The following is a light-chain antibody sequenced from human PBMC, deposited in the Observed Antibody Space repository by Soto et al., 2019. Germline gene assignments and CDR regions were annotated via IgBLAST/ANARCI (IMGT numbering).Light chain of an antibody. V-gene: IGKV1-17*03. Sequence: DIQMAQSPSAMAASVGDRVTITCRASQDISNHLAWFQQKPGKVPKRLIYVASSLQSGVPSRFSGSGSGTEFTLTISSLQPEDFATYYCLPHNSNTRTFGQGTKEDI. J-gene: IGKJ1*01. CDR1: QDISNH. CDR2: VAS. CDR3: LPHNSNTRT.